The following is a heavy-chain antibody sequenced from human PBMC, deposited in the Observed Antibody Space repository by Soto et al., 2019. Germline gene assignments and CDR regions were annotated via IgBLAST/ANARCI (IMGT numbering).Heavy chain of an antibody. CDR1: GFSLSSRGVG. CDR2: IYWDDDK. D-gene: IGHD1-20*01. Sequence: QITLKESGPTLVKPTQTLTLTCTFSGFSLSSRGVGVGWIRQPPGKALEWLALIYWDDDKRYSPSLKSRLTITKDNPQNQVVLNMTNMDPVDTATYYWAHHLSGITGFEPWGQGTLVTVSS. V-gene: IGHV2-5*02. CDR3: AHHLSGITGFEP. J-gene: IGHJ5*02.